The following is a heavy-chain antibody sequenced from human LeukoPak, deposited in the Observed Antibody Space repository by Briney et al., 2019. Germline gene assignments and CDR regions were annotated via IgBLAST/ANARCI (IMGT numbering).Heavy chain of an antibody. Sequence: ASVKVSCKASGYTFTNYGISWVRQAPGQGLEWMGWINPNSGGTNYAQKFQGWVTMTRDTSISTAYMELSRLRSDDTAVYYCARARNGEHIDYWGQGTLVTVSS. V-gene: IGHV1-2*04. CDR2: INPNSGGT. CDR3: ARARNGEHIDY. D-gene: IGHD4-17*01. J-gene: IGHJ4*02. CDR1: GYTFTNYG.